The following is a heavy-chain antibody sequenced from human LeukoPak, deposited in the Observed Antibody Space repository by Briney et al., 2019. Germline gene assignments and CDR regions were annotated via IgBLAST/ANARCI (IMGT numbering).Heavy chain of an antibody. CDR3: ARPSQQLANNWFDP. CDR2: IYHSGST. D-gene: IGHD6-13*01. V-gene: IGHV4-30-2*01. Sequence: SETLSLTCTVSGGSISSGGYYWSWIRQPPGKGLEWIGYIYHSGSTYFNPSLKSRVTISVDMSKNQFSLKLSSVTAADTAVYYCARPSQQLANNWFDPWGQGTLVTVSS. CDR1: GGSISSGGYY. J-gene: IGHJ5*02.